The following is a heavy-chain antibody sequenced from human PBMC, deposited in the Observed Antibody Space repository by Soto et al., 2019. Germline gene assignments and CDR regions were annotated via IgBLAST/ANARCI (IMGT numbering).Heavy chain of an antibody. CDR3: AKAPPRMRCSGGSCPFDY. V-gene: IGHV5-51*01. CDR1: GYSFSTYW. J-gene: IGHJ4*02. CDR2: IYPGDSDT. D-gene: IGHD2-15*01. Sequence: GESLKISCXGSGYSFSTYWIAWVRQMPGKGLEWMGIIYPGDSDTRYSPSFQGQVTISADTSTKTAYLQMNSLRAEDTAVYYCAKAPPRMRCSGGSCPFDYWGQGTLVTVSS.